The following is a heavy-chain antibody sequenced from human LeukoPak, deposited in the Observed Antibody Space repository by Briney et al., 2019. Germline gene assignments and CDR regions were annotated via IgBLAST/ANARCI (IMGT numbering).Heavy chain of an antibody. Sequence: GESLKISCKGSGYSFTNYWIGWVRQMPGKGLEWMGIIFPIDSDARYSPSFQGHVTISVDKSINTAYLQWSSLKASDTAMYYCARRSDLSSSWFFDYWSQGTLVTVSS. CDR2: IFPIDSDA. D-gene: IGHD6-13*01. J-gene: IGHJ4*02. V-gene: IGHV5-51*01. CDR1: GYSFTNYW. CDR3: ARRSDLSSSWFFDY.